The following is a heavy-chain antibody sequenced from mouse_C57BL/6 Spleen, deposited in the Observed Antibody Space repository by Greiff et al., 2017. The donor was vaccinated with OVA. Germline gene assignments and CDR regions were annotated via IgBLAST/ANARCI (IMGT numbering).Heavy chain of an antibody. V-gene: IGHV1-20*01. CDR1: GYSFTGYF. CDR3: ARGDDYDPYFDY. J-gene: IGHJ2*01. D-gene: IGHD2-4*01. CDR2: INPYNGDT. Sequence: VQLKESGPELVKPGDSVKISCKASGYSFTGYFMNWVMQSHGKSLEWIGRINPYNGDTFYNQKFKGKATLTVDKSSSTAHMELRSLTSEDSAVYYCARGDDYDPYFDYWGQGTTLTVSS.